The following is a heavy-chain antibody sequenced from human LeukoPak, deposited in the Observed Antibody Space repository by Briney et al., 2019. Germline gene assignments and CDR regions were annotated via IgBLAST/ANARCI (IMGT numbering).Heavy chain of an antibody. CDR2: INHSGST. CDR1: GFTFSSYW. CDR3: ARGPHFFWSGYPPLDY. Sequence: PGGSLRLSCAASGFTFSSYWMTWIRQPPGKGLEWIGEINHSGSTNYNPSLKSRVTISVDTSKNQFSLKLSAVTAADTAVYYCARGPHFFWSGYPPLDYWGQGTLVTVSS. D-gene: IGHD3-3*01. V-gene: IGHV4-34*01. J-gene: IGHJ4*02.